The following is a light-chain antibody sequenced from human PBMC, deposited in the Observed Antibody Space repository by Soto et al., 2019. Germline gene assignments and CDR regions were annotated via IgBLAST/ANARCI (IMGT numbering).Light chain of an antibody. CDR3: LQYHNLWA. J-gene: IGKJ1*01. CDR2: RAS. V-gene: IGKV3-15*01. Sequence: VVMTQSPATLSVSPGESATLSCRASQNIYYNVAWYQHRPGQAPRLLIYRASTRATGVPARFSGSGSGTEFPLTISRLPSEDCPVYSCLQYHNLWAFGQGTKVDTK. CDR1: QNIYYN.